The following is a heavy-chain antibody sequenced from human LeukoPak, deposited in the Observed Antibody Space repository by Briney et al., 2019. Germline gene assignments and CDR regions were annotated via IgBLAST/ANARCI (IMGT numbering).Heavy chain of an antibody. J-gene: IGHJ6*02. CDR2: ISGSGGST. V-gene: IGHV3-23*01. Sequence: GGSLRLSCAASGFTFSSYAMSWVRQAPGKGLEWVSAISGSGGSTYYADSVKGRFTISRDNSKNTLYLQMNSLRAEDTAVYYCAKAQGVPAAGYYYGMDVWGQGTTVTVSS. CDR1: GFTFSSYA. CDR3: AKAQGVPAAGYYYGMDV. D-gene: IGHD2-2*01.